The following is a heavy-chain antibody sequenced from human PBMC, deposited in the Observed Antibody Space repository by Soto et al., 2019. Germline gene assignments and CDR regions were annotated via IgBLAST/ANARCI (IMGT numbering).Heavy chain of an antibody. CDR3: ARSSSSWPTDFDY. D-gene: IGHD6-13*01. J-gene: IGHJ4*02. V-gene: IGHV3-33*01. Sequence: GGSLRLSCAASGFTFSSYGMHWVRQAPGKGLEWVAVIWYDGSNKYYADSVKGRFTISRDNSKNTLYLQMNSLRAEDTAVYYCARSSSSWPTDFDYWGQGTLVTSPQ. CDR1: GFTFSSYG. CDR2: IWYDGSNK.